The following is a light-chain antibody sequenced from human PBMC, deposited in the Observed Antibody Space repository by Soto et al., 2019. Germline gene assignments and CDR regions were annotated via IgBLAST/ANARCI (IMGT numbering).Light chain of an antibody. V-gene: IGKV1-39*01. J-gene: IGKJ5*01. CDR3: QQSYKMPS. CDR1: RNVSIY. Sequence: EIPLTQSPSSLAASVGDRLTLTCRASRNVSIYLNWYQHKPGKGPTLLIHATSNLQIGVPSRFSGRGSGTEFTLTNSSLEPEDFGTYYCQQSYKMPSFGQGTRLVIK. CDR2: ATS.